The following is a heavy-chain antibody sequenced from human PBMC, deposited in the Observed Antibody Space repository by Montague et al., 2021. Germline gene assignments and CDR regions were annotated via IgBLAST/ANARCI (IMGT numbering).Heavy chain of an antibody. J-gene: IGHJ5*01. CDR3: VRDRPTAWFDS. Sequence: SLRLSCAASGFSFSSLWMHWVRQAPGKGLVWVSQITSDGSDTNYADSVKGRFTISRDNAKSTLYLQMNSLRDEDTAVYHCVRDRPTAWFDSWGQGTLVTGSS. CDR1: GFSFSSLW. CDR2: ITSDGSDT. D-gene: IGHD5-18*01. V-gene: IGHV3-74*01.